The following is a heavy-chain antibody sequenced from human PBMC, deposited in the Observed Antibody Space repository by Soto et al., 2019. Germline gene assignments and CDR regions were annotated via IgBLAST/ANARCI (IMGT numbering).Heavy chain of an antibody. CDR3: AKDAYCGGDCYSPPWFDP. V-gene: IGHV3-30*18. D-gene: IGHD2-21*02. Sequence: GALRLSCAASVFTFSSYGMHWVRQAPGKGLEWVAVISYDGSNKYYADSVKGRFTISRDNSKNTLYLQMNSLRAEDTAVYYCAKDAYCGGDCYSPPWFDPWGQGTLVTVSS. CDR2: ISYDGSNK. J-gene: IGHJ5*02. CDR1: VFTFSSYG.